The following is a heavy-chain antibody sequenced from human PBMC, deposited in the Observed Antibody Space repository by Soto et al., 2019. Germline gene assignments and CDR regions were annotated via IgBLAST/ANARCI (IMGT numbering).Heavy chain of an antibody. D-gene: IGHD2-15*01. Sequence: SETLSLTCAVDGRSFSGYYWSWIRQHPGKGLEWIGYIYYSGSTYYNPSLKSRVTISVDTSKNQFSLKLSSVTAADTAVYYCVTGWSEYWGRGTLVTVSS. CDR3: VTGWSEY. V-gene: IGHV4-59*06. CDR2: IYYSGST. CDR1: GRSFSGYY. J-gene: IGHJ4*02.